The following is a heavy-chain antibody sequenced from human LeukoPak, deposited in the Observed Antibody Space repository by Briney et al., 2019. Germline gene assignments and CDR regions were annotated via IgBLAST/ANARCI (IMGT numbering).Heavy chain of an antibody. J-gene: IGHJ5*02. CDR3: ARVFRGAVTSNWFDP. CDR2: ISDSGST. Sequence: SETLSLTCTVSGGSINGCFWTWIRQPPGKGLEWIGYISDSGSTNYNPSLKSRVTLSVDSSNTEFSLRLNSVTAADTAVYYCARVFRGAVTSNWFDPWGPGAPVTVSS. CDR1: GGSINGCF. D-gene: IGHD4-17*01. V-gene: IGHV4-59*01.